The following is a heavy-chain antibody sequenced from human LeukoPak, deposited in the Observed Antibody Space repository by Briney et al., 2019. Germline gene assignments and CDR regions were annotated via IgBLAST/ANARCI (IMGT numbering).Heavy chain of an antibody. Sequence: GESLKISCVGSGYSCSNYWIGWGRQMPGKGLEWMGIIYPGDSDTRYSPPFEGQVTISADKSINTAYLQWSSLKASDTAMYYCARGGYGSNRYAGNWSDPWGQGTLVTVSS. CDR2: IYPGDSDT. CDR1: GYSCSNYW. D-gene: IGHD6-13*01. CDR3: ARGGYGSNRYAGNWSDP. J-gene: IGHJ5*02. V-gene: IGHV5-51*01.